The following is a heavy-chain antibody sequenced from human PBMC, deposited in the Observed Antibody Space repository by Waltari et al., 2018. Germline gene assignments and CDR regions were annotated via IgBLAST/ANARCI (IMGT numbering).Heavy chain of an antibody. CDR3: VKDPLDGDYFDY. CDR1: GFTFSSYA. CDR2: IYSGGST. Sequence: EVQLLESGGGLVQPGGSLRLSCAASGFTFSSYAMTWVRQAPGKGLKWVSVIYSGGSTYYADSVKGRFTISRGNSKNTVFLQMNSLTSEDTAVYYCVKDPLDGDYFDYWGQGTLVTVSS. D-gene: IGHD3-3*01. V-gene: IGHV3-23*03. J-gene: IGHJ4*02.